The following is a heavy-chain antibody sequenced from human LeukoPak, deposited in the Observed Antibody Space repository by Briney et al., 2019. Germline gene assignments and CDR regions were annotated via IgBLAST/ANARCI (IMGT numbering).Heavy chain of an antibody. CDR3: AKTTIFQDYYYGMDV. CDR2: IIPIFGTA. CDR1: GGTFSSYA. J-gene: IGHJ6*04. D-gene: IGHD3-9*01. Sequence: ASVKISCKASGGTFSSYAISWVRQAPGQGLEWMGGIIPIFGTANYAQKFQGRVTITADESTSTAYMELSSLRSEDTAVYYCAKTTIFQDYYYGMDVWGKGTTVTVSS. V-gene: IGHV1-69*01.